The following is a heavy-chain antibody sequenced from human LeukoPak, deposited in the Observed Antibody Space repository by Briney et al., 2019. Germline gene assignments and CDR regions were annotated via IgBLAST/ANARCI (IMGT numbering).Heavy chain of an antibody. CDR3: ARTPRTYYDFWSGPGHFDY. CDR1: GGSVSSGSYY. V-gene: IGHV4-61*01. D-gene: IGHD3-3*01. Sequence: PSETLSLTCTVSGGSVSSGSYYWSWIRQPPGKGLEWIGYIYYGGSTNYDPSLKSRVTISVDTSKNQFSLKLSSVTAADTAVYYRARTPRTYYDFWSGPGHFDYWGQGTLVTVSS. J-gene: IGHJ4*02. CDR2: IYYGGST.